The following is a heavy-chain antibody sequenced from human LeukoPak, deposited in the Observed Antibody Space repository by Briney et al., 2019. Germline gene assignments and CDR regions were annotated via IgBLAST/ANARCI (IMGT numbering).Heavy chain of an antibody. CDR1: GFAFSTYT. V-gene: IGHV3-21*01. CDR3: ARDWASIYYGSGTFDY. D-gene: IGHD3-10*01. J-gene: IGHJ4*02. Sequence: GGSLRLSCAASGFAFSTYTMTWVRQAPGKGLEWVSSISSEDTYIYYADSVKGRFTISRDNAKNSLYLQMNSLRAEDTAVYYCARDWASIYYGSGTFDYWGQGTLVTVSS. CDR2: ISSEDTYI.